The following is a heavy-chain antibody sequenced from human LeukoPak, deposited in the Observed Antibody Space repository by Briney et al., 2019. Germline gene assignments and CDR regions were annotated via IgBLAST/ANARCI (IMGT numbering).Heavy chain of an antibody. V-gene: IGHV3-23*01. J-gene: IGHJ3*02. CDR3: ARDRNGRDAFDI. CDR2: ISGSGGST. CDR1: GFTFSSYG. Sequence: PGGSLRLSCAASGFTFSSYGMNWVRQAPGKGLEWVSAISGSGGSTYYADSVEGRFAISRDNSKNTLYLQMNSLRAEDTAVYYCARDRNGRDAFDIWGQGTMVTVSS.